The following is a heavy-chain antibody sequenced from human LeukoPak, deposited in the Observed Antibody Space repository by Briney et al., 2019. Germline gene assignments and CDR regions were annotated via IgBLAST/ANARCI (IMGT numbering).Heavy chain of an antibody. J-gene: IGHJ2*01. CDR2: VYYSGST. CDR1: GGSVSSYY. D-gene: IGHD2-21*01. V-gene: IGHV4-59*02. CDR3: AREANSPTARYWYFDL. Sequence: PSETLSLTCTVSGGSVSSYYWSWMRQPPGKGLEWIGYVYYSGSTNYNPALKSRVTISLDTSENQFSLKLSSVTAAVTAVYYCAREANSPTARYWYFDLWGRGTQVTVSS.